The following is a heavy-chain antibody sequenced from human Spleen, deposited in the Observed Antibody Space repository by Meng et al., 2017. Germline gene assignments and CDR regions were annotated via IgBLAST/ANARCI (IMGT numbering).Heavy chain of an antibody. J-gene: IGHJ4*02. CDR2: INHSGST. Sequence: LKRGGAGLLKPSEPPSLTFVVSGGSFSDYYWSWIRQPPGKGLEWIGEINHSGSTNYNPSLESRATISVDTSQNNLSLKLSSVTAADSAVYYCARGPTTMAHDFDYWGQGTLVTVSS. CDR1: GGSFSDYY. CDR3: ARGPTTMAHDFDY. V-gene: IGHV4-34*01. D-gene: IGHD4-11*01.